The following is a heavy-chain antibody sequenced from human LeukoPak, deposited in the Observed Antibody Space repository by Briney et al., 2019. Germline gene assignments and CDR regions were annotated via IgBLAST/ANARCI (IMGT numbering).Heavy chain of an antibody. CDR3: AKEPYSGSYYWFYFDY. J-gene: IGHJ4*02. CDR2: ISGSGGST. V-gene: IGHV3-23*01. D-gene: IGHD1-26*01. Sequence: PGGALRLACAPPGFPFTSNARGWGPRPRGRGLGCLSPISGSGGSTYYADPVKGRFTLCRDNSNNTLYLQMNSLRAEDTAVYYCAKEPYSGSYYWFYFDYWGQRTLVTVSS. CDR1: GFPFTSNA.